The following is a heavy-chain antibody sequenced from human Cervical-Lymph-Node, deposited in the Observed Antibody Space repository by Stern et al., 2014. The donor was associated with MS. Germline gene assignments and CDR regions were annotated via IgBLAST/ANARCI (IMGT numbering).Heavy chain of an antibody. Sequence: QVQLVQSGGGVVQPGRSLRLSCAASGFTFSSSGMHWVRQAPGKGLGWLAIIWYDGSNRYYADSVKGRFTISRDNSKNTLYLQMNSLRAEDTAVYYCAREGGNTAEYFQHWGQGTLVTVSS. CDR2: IWYDGSNR. D-gene: IGHD4-23*01. J-gene: IGHJ1*01. CDR3: AREGGNTAEYFQH. V-gene: IGHV3-33*01. CDR1: GFTFSSSG.